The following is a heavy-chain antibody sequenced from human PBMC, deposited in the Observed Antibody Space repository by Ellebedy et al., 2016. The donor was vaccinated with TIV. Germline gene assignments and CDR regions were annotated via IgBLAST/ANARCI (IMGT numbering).Heavy chain of an antibody. CDR1: GYTFTGYY. D-gene: IGHD6-13*01. J-gene: IGHJ4*02. CDR3: ASGYSSSWYGATIDY. Sequence: ASVKVSCXASGYTFTGYYMHWVRQAPGQGLEWMGWINPNSGGTNYAQKFQGRVTMTRDTSISTAYMELSRLRSDDTAVYYCASGYSSSWYGATIDYWGQGTLVTVSS. V-gene: IGHV1-2*02. CDR2: INPNSGGT.